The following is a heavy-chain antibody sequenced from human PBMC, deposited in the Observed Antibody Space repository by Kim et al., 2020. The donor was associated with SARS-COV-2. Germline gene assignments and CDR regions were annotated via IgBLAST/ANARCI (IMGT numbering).Heavy chain of an antibody. CDR2: FDPEDGET. CDR1: GYTLTELS. V-gene: IGHV1-24*01. D-gene: IGHD2-2*01. CDR3: ATGPPYCSSTSCGWFDP. J-gene: IGHJ5*02. Sequence: ASVKVSCKVSGYTLTELSMHWVRQAPGKGLEWMGGFDPEDGETIYAQKFQGRVTMTEDTSTDTAYMDLSSLRSEDTAVYYCATGPPYCSSTSCGWFDPWGQGTLVTVSS.